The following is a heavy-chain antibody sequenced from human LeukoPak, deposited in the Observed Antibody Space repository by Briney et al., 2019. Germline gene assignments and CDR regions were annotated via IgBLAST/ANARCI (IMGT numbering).Heavy chain of an antibody. D-gene: IGHD4-17*01. Sequence: GGSLRLSCAASGFTFSSYEMNWVRQAPGKGLEWVSSISRSATTIYYADSVKGRFTISRDNAKNSLYLQMNSLRAEDTAVYYCASLDYGDYLFQHWGQGTLVTVSS. J-gene: IGHJ1*01. V-gene: IGHV3-48*03. CDR2: ISRSATTI. CDR3: ASLDYGDYLFQH. CDR1: GFTFSSYE.